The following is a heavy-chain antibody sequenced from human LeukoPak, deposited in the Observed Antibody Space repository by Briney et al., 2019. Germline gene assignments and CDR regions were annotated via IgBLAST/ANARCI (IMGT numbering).Heavy chain of an antibody. D-gene: IGHD3-9*01. Sequence: ASVKVSCKASGYTFTSYYMHWVRQAPGQGLEWMGIINPSGGSTSYAQKFQGRVTMTRDMSTSTVYMELSSLRSEDTAVYYCARGRSYDILTGYYIEPIARGSNSVIDYWGQGTPVTVSS. CDR3: ARGRSYDILTGYYIEPIARGSNSVIDY. CDR1: GYTFTSYY. V-gene: IGHV1-46*01. CDR2: INPSGGST. J-gene: IGHJ4*02.